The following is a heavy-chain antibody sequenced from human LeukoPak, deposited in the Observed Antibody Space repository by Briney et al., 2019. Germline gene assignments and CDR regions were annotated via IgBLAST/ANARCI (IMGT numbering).Heavy chain of an antibody. D-gene: IGHD3-3*01. V-gene: IGHV4-59*01. CDR3: AREEGPDDLWSRADAFDI. CDR2: IYYSGTT. Sequence: SETLSLTCTVSGGSISSYYWSWIRQPPGKGLEWIGYIYYSGTTNYNPSLKSRVTISVDTSKNQFSLKLSSVTAADTAGYYCAREEGPDDLWSRADAFDIWGQGTMVTVSS. CDR1: GGSISSYY. J-gene: IGHJ3*02.